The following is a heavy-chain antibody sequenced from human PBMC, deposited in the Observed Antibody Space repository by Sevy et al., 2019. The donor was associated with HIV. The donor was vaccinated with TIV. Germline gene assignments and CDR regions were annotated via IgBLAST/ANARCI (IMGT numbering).Heavy chain of an antibody. J-gene: IGHJ3*02. CDR1: GFTVSSNY. CDR2: IYSGGST. Sequence: GGSLRLSCAASGFTVSSNYMSWVRQAPGKGLEWVSVIYSGGSTYYADPVKGRFTISRDNSRNTLYLQMNSLRAEETAVNYCARGIKPRGYDFWCGPVGGHSFDIWGQGTMVTVSS. V-gene: IGHV3-53*01. CDR3: ARGIKPRGYDFWCGPVGGHSFDI. D-gene: IGHD3-3*01.